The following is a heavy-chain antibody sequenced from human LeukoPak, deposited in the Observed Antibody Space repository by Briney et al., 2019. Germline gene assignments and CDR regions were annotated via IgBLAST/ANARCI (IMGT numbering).Heavy chain of an antibody. CDR1: GGSISSYY. J-gene: IGHJ4*02. V-gene: IGHV4-59*12. Sequence: SETLSLTCTVSGGSISSYYWSWIRQPPGKGLEWIGYMFYSGNINYNPSLKSRVTISVDTSKNQFSLKLSSVTAADTAVYYCARDPFSAMPQGDYWGQGTLVTVSS. CDR3: ARDPFSAMPQGDY. CDR2: MFYSGNI. D-gene: IGHD2-2*01.